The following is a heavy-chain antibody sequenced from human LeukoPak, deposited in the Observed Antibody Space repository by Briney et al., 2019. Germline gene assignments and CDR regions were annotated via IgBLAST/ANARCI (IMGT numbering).Heavy chain of an antibody. CDR3: ARLPPVFGATNSDY. J-gene: IGHJ4*02. V-gene: IGHV1-2*06. CDR1: GYTFTGYY. CDR2: INPNSGGT. Sequence: ASVKVSCKASGYTFTGYYIHWVRQAPGQGLEWMGRINPNSGGTNYAQKFQGRVTMTRDTSISTAYMELSRLRSDDTAVYYCARLPPVFGATNSDYWGQGTLVTVSS. D-gene: IGHD3-3*01.